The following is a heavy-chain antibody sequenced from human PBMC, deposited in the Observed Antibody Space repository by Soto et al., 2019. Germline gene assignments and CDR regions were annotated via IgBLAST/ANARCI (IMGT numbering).Heavy chain of an antibody. CDR3: ARPFRAHISIGAFDI. V-gene: IGHV1-46*01. J-gene: IGHJ3*02. Sequence: GASGKVSCKASGYTFTSYYMHWLRQSAGQGLEWMGIINPSGGSTSYAQKFQGRVTMTRDTSTSTVYMELSSLRSEDTAVYYCARPFRAHISIGAFDIWGQGTMVTVSS. CDR2: INPSGGST. CDR1: GYTFTSYY. D-gene: IGHD3-3*02.